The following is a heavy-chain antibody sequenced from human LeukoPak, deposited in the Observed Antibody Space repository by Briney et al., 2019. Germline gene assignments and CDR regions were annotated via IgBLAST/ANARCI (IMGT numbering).Heavy chain of an antibody. CDR1: GGSISSGGYY. V-gene: IGHV4-31*03. CDR3: VGSSGASWLDP. J-gene: IGHJ5*02. D-gene: IGHD3-10*01. Sequence: SETLSLTCTVSGGSISSGGYYWSWIRQRPGKGLEWIGYIYYSGSTYYNPSLKSRVTISVDTSKNQFSLRLSSVTAADTAVYYCVGSSGASWLDPWGQGTLVTVSS. CDR2: IYYSGST.